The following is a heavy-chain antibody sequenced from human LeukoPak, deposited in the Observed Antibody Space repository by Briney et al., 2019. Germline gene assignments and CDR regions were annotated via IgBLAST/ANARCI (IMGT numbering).Heavy chain of an antibody. D-gene: IGHD5-12*01. J-gene: IGHJ4*02. Sequence: GGSLRLSCAASGFTFSDHYMDWFRQAPGKGLEWVGRTRNKANSYTTEYAASVKGRFTISRNDSKNSLYLQMNSLKTEDTAVYYCARATGVVATRGDYFDYWGQGTLVTVSS. CDR3: ARATGVVATRGDYFDY. CDR2: TRNKANSYTT. CDR1: GFTFSDHY. V-gene: IGHV3-72*01.